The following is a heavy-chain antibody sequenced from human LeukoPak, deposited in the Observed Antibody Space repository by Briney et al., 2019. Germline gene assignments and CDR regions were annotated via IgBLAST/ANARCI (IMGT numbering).Heavy chain of an antibody. D-gene: IGHD2-21*02. CDR2: INHSGSA. Sequence: SETLSLTCAVYGGSFSGYYWSWIRQPPGKGLEWIGEINHSGSANYNASLKSRLTISVDRSKNQFSLKLSSVTAADTAVYYCARRTATAHFDYWGQGTLVTVSS. V-gene: IGHV4-34*01. CDR1: GGSFSGYY. CDR3: ARRTATAHFDY. J-gene: IGHJ4*02.